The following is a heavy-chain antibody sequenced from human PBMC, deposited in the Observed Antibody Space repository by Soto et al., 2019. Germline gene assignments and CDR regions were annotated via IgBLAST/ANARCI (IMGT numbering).Heavy chain of an antibody. CDR3: ATGTYYDILTGYPAFDY. Sequence: QAGGSLRLSCAASGFTFSSYGMHWVRQAPGKGLEWVAVISYDGSNKYYADSVKGRFTISRDNPKNTLYLQMNSLRAEDTAVYYCATGTYYDILTGYPAFDYWGQGTLVTVSS. CDR2: ISYDGSNK. D-gene: IGHD3-9*01. J-gene: IGHJ4*02. CDR1: GFTFSSYG. V-gene: IGHV3-30*03.